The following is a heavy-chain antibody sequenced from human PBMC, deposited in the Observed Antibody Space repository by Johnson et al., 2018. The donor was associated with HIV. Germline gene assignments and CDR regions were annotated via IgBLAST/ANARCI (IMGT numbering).Heavy chain of an antibody. CDR1: GFTFSNAW. J-gene: IGHJ3*02. CDR3: TTGRGGPLIGADAFDI. D-gene: IGHD2-8*01. V-gene: IGHV3-15*01. CDR2: IKSKTDGGTT. Sequence: VQLVESGGGLVKPGGSLRLSCAASGFTFSNAWMSWVRQAPGKGLEWVGRIKSKTDGGTTDYAAPVKGRFTISRDDSKNTLYLQMNSLKTEDTAVYYCTTGRGGPLIGADAFDIWGQGTMVTVSS.